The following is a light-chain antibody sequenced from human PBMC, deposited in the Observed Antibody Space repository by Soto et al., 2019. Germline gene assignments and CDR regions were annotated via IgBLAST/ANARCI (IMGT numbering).Light chain of an antibody. CDR1: QSLLHTNAYNY. V-gene: IGKV2-28*01. CDR2: LGS. CDR3: MQALETPT. J-gene: IGKJ5*01. Sequence: DLLMTQSPLSLPVTPGEPASISCTSSQSLLHTNAYNYVDWYLQKPGQSPQLLIYLGSNRASGVPDRFSGSGSGTDFTLKISRVEAEDVGVYYCMQALETPTFGQGTRLEIK.